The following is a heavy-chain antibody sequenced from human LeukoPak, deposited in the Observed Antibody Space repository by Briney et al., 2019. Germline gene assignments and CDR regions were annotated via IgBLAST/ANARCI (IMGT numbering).Heavy chain of an antibody. Sequence: SETLSLTCAVYGGSFSGYYWSWIRQPPGKGLEWIGEINHSGSTNYNPSLKSRVTISVDTSKNQFSLKLSSVSAADTAVYFCARARGAVAAYFDHWGQGTLVTVSS. CDR3: ARARGAVAAYFDH. J-gene: IGHJ4*02. V-gene: IGHV4-34*01. CDR1: GGSFSGYY. CDR2: INHSGST. D-gene: IGHD6-19*01.